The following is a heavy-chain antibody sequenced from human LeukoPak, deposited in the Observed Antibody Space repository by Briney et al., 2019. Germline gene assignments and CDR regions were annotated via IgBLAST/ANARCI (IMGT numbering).Heavy chain of an antibody. CDR3: ASGGDPVEYYAEYFQR. J-gene: IGHJ1*01. CDR2: INSDESST. D-gene: IGHD2-21*02. V-gene: IGHV3-74*01. CDR1: GFTFSNYW. Sequence: GGSLRLSCAASGFTFSNYWMLWVRQAPGKGLVWVSRINSDESSTTYADSVKGRFTISRDNAKNTLYLQMNSLGAEDTAVYYCASGGDPVEYYAEYFQRWGQGTLVTVSS.